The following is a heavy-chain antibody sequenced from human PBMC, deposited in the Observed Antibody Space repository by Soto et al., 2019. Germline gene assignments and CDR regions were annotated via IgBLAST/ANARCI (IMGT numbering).Heavy chain of an antibody. CDR3: ARDVYLGGGTWGYFDY. D-gene: IGHD3-16*01. J-gene: IGHJ4*02. CDR1: ADSINISHW. V-gene: IGHV4-4*02. CDR2: ISHSGST. Sequence: SETLSLTCAVSADSINISHWWNWVRQPPGKGLQWIGQISHSGSTKYNPSLTSRVTISVDTSKNQFYLKLSSVTAGDTAVYYCARDVYLGGGTWGYFDYWGQGILVTSPQ.